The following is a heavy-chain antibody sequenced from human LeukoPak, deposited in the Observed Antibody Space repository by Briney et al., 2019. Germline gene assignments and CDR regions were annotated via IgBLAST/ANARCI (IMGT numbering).Heavy chain of an antibody. CDR3: ARDRPFLLWFGELLSGYIDY. Sequence: ASVKVSCKASGYTFTSYGISWVRQAPGQGLEWMGWISAYNGNTNYAQKLQGRVTMTTDTSTSTAYMELRSLRSDDTAVYYRARDRPFLLWFGELLSGYIDYWGQGTLVTVSS. J-gene: IGHJ4*02. V-gene: IGHV1-18*01. CDR2: ISAYNGNT. D-gene: IGHD3-10*01. CDR1: GYTFTSYG.